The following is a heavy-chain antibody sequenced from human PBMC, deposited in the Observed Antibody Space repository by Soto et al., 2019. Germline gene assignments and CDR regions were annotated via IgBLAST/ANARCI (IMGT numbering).Heavy chain of an antibody. D-gene: IGHD2-15*01. CDR1: GGTFSTYA. J-gene: IGHJ6*02. V-gene: IGHV1-69*01. Sequence: QVQLVQSGAEVKKPGSSVKVSCKAPGGTFSTYAISWVRQAPGQGLEWMGGVIPIFGTPKYAQKFQGRVTIAADESTGTGYMELRSLRSEDTAVYYCARSQGGSSSLDIYYYYYCGMDVWGQGTTVTVSS. CDR2: VIPIFGTP. CDR3: ARSQGGSSSLDIYYYYYCGMDV.